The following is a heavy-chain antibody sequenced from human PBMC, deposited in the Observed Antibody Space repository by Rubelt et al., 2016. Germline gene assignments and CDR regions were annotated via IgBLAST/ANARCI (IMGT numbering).Heavy chain of an antibody. CDR1: GGSFSGYH. Sequence: QVQIQHWGAGLLKPSETLSLTCAVYGGSFSGYHWSWIRQPPGKGLEWIGEINHSGSTNYNPSPESAVKRPWETSNNQFSLKWRAVTAADTAIEYCARDDFIHSQSYYGMDVWGQGTTVTVSS. J-gene: IGHJ6*02. D-gene: IGHD3-3*01. CDR3: ARDDFIHSQSYYGMDV. V-gene: IGHV4-34*01. CDR2: INHSGST.